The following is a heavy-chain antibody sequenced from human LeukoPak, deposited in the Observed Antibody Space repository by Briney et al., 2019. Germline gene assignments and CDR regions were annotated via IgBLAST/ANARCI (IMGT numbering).Heavy chain of an antibody. J-gene: IGHJ3*02. CDR1: GGSISSYY. Sequence: SETLSLTCTVSGGSISSYYWSWIRQPPGKGLGWIGYIYYSGSTNYNPSLKSRVTISVDTSKNQFSLKLSSVTAADTAVYYCARVYYYDSSGTFDAFDIWGQGTMVTVSS. V-gene: IGHV4-59*01. D-gene: IGHD3-22*01. CDR2: IYYSGST. CDR3: ARVYYYDSSGTFDAFDI.